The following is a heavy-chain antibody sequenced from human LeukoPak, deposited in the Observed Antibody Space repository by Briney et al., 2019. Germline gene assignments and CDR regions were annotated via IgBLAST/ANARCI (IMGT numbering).Heavy chain of an antibody. CDR3: ARGGNYGDYDGYFDY. CDR1: GDSLDSYY. D-gene: IGHD4-17*01. Sequence: PSETLSLTCTVSGDSLDSYYWSWIRQPPGKGLEWIGDIYYRGTTSYNPFLKSRVTISVDTSKNQFSLKLNSVTAAETAVYYCARGGNYGDYDGYFDYWGQGTLVTVSS. CDR2: IYYRGTT. J-gene: IGHJ4*02. V-gene: IGHV4-59*12.